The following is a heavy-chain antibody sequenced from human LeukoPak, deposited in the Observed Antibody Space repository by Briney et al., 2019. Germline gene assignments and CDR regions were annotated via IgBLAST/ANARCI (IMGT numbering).Heavy chain of an antibody. CDR3: ARGWRDSCSWSLFDY. J-gene: IGHJ4*02. D-gene: IGHD6-13*01. Sequence: GGSLRLSCAASGLTVSNNYMTGVRQAPGKGLEWVSVIYSGGSTYYADSVKGRFTISRDNSKNTLYLQMKSLRSEDTAVYYCARGWRDSCSWSLFDYWRQGTLVTVSS. CDR1: GLTVSNNY. CDR2: IYSGGST. V-gene: IGHV3-53*05.